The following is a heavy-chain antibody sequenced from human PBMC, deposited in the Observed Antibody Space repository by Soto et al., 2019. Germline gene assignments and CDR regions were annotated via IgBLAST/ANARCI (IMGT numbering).Heavy chain of an antibody. CDR3: ARPDYYDSSGQYAFDI. CDR2: ISYDGSNE. CDR1: GFIFGSYA. D-gene: IGHD3-22*01. Sequence: GGSLRLSCAASGFIFGSYAMHWVRQAPGKGLEWVAIISYDGSNEYYADSVKGRFTISRDNSKNTLYLQMNSLRAEDTAVYYCARPDYYDSSGQYAFDIWGQGTMVTVS. V-gene: IGHV3-30-3*01. J-gene: IGHJ3*02.